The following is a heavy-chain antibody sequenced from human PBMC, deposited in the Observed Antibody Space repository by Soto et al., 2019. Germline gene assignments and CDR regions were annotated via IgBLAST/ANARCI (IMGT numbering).Heavy chain of an antibody. CDR1: GFTVSSNY. Sequence: EVQLVETGGGLIQPGGSLRLSCAASGFTVSSNYMNWVRQAPGKGLEWVSVIYSGGSTFYADSVKGRFTISRDNSKNTVYCQMNSLRAEDTAVYYCARGTGFGGNWFGYWGQGTQVIVSS. J-gene: IGHJ4*02. CDR3: ARGTGFGGNWFGY. D-gene: IGHD3-16*01. V-gene: IGHV3-53*02. CDR2: IYSGGST.